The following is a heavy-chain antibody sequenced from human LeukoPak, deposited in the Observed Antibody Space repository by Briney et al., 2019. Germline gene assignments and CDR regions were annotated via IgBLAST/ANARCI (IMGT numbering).Heavy chain of an antibody. CDR1: GFTFSSYS. Sequence: GESLKIPCAASGFTFSSYSMNWVRQAPGKGLEWVSSISSSSSYIYYADSVKGRFTICRDNAKNSLYLQMNSLRAGDTAVYYCARATPYGDYGDYWGQGTLVTVSS. J-gene: IGHJ4*02. CDR3: ARATPYGDYGDY. V-gene: IGHV3-21*01. CDR2: ISSSSSYI. D-gene: IGHD4-17*01.